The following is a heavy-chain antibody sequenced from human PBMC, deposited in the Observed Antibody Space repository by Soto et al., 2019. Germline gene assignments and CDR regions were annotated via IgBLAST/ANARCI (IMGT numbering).Heavy chain of an antibody. D-gene: IGHD2-2*02. Sequence: EVQLLESGGGLVQPGGSLRLSCAASGFTFSGYAMSWVRQAPGKGLEWVSGVIGSGGSTFHADSVKGRFTISRDNSKNTLDLQMNGLRAEDTAVYYCAKDYHYCSGPRCYSGEDYYYYGMDVWGQGTTVTVSS. CDR2: VIGSGGST. CDR1: GFTFSGYA. J-gene: IGHJ6*02. V-gene: IGHV3-23*01. CDR3: AKDYHYCSGPRCYSGEDYYYYGMDV.